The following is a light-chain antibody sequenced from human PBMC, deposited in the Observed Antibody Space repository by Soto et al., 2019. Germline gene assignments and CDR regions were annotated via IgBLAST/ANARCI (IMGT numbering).Light chain of an antibody. V-gene: IGKV1-5*03. CDR3: QQYKSYSLIT. Sequence: DIQMTQSPSTLSASVGDKVTITCRASQNVKNWLAWYQQKPGKAPKLLIYKASSLESGVPSRFSGSGSGTEFTLTISSLQPDDFATYYCQQYKSYSLITFGQGTRLEIK. CDR1: QNVKNW. J-gene: IGKJ5*01. CDR2: KAS.